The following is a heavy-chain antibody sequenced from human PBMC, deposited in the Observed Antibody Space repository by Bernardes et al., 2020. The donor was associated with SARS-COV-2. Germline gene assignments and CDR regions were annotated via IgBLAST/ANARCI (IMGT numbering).Heavy chain of an antibody. CDR1: GYTLTVYY. V-gene: IGHV1-2*02. CDR2: INPNSGDT. CDR3: ARGSGVITFGGVMSVGPAYGLDV. J-gene: IGHJ6*02. D-gene: IGHD3-16*01. Sequence: ASVKVACKVSGYTLTVYYIYWVRQAPGQGLEWMGWINPNSGDTDYAQKFQDRVTMTRDTSIATAYMELSRLRSDDTAVYYCARGSGVITFGGVMSVGPAYGLDVWGQGTTVTISS.